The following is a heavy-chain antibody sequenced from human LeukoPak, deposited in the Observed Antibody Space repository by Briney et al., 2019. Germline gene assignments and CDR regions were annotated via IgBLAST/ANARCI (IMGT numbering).Heavy chain of an antibody. V-gene: IGHV4-34*01. CDR3: AVCSGGSCAQKH. J-gene: IGHJ1*01. D-gene: IGHD2-15*01. Sequence: SETLSLTCAVYGGSFSGYYWRWIRQPPGKGLEWIGEINHSGSTNYNPSLKSRVTISVDTSRNQFSLKLSSVTAADTAVYYCAVCSGGSCAQKHWGQGTLVTVSS. CDR2: INHSGST. CDR1: GGSFSGYY.